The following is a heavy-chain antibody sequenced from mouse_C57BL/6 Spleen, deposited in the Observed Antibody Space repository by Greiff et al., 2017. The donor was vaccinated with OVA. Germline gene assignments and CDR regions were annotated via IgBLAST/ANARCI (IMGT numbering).Heavy chain of an antibody. CDR1: GYTFTGYW. Sequence: VQRVESGAELMKPGASVKLSCKATGYTFTGYWIEWVKQRPGHGLEWIGEILPGSGSTNYNEKFKGKATFTADTSSNTAYLPLSSLTTKDSAISYCSRNRESTPWFAYWGQGTLVTVSA. J-gene: IGHJ3*01. CDR2: ILPGSGST. D-gene: IGHD5-1*01. CDR3: SRNRESTPWFAY. V-gene: IGHV1-9*01.